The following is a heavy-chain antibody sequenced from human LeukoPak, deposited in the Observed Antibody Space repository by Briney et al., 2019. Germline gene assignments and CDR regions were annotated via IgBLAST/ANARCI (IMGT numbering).Heavy chain of an antibody. J-gene: IGHJ3*02. D-gene: IGHD3-22*01. V-gene: IGHV4-31*03. CDR3: ARDDMIVVVGAFDI. CDR2: IYYSGST. CDR1: GVSISSGGYY. Sequence: SETLSLTCTVSGVSISSGGYYWSWIRQHPGKGLEWIGYIYYSGSTYYNPSLKSRVTMSVDTSKNQFSLKLSSVTAADTAVYYCARDDMIVVVGAFDIWGQGTMVTVSS.